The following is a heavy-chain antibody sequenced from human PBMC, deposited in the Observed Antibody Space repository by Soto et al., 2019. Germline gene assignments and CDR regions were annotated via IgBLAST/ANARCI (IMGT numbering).Heavy chain of an antibody. J-gene: IGHJ4*02. CDR1: GFTFSSYA. CDR2: ISGSGGST. CDR3: AKDIVYYGDYSAFDY. V-gene: IGHV3-23*01. Sequence: GGALRLSCAASGFTFSSYAMSWVLQAPWKGLEWVSAISGSGGSTYYADSVKGRFTISRNNSKNTLYLQMNSLRAEDTAVYYCAKDIVYYGDYSAFDYWGQGTLVTVSS. D-gene: IGHD4-17*01.